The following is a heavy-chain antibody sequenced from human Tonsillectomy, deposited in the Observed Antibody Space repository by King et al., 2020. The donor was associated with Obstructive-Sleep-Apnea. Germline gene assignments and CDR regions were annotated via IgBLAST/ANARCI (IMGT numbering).Heavy chain of an antibody. CDR1: GYTFTGYH. CDR2: INPNSGGT. V-gene: IGHV1-2*02. D-gene: IGHD4-17*01. J-gene: IGHJ4*02. Sequence: QLVQSGAEVKKPGASVKVSCKASGYTFTGYHIHLVRQAPGQGLEWMGWINPNSGGTNYAQKFQGRVTMTRDTSISTAYMELSRLISDDTAVYYCATVAVSTATYYFDYWGQGTLVTVSS. CDR3: ATVAVSTATYYFDY.